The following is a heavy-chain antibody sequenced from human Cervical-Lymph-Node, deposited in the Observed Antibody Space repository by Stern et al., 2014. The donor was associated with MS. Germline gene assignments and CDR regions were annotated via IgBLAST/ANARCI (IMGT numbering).Heavy chain of an antibody. J-gene: IGHJ3*01. CDR3: ARVRCSDGGCYSLDAFDV. CDR1: GYTFARYW. D-gene: IGHD2-15*01. Sequence: QLVQSGAEVKRPGESLKISCKGSGYTFARYWIAWVRQMPGKGLDWMGVVYPDDSDSRYSPSLQGQVTISADKSISTAYLQWSSLKASDTAMYYCARVRCSDGGCYSLDAFDVWGQGTVVTVSS. CDR2: VYPDDSDS. V-gene: IGHV5-51*03.